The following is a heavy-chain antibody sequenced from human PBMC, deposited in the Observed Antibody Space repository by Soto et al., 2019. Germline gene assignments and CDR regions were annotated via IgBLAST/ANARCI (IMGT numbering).Heavy chain of an antibody. J-gene: IGHJ6*02. CDR2: ISGSGGST. CDR3: AKDLLSTGYYYYGMDV. V-gene: IGHV3-23*01. CDR1: GFTFSSYA. Sequence: EVQLLESGGGLVQPGGSLRISCAASGFTFSSYAMSWVRQAPGKGLEWVSAISGSGGSTYYADSVKGRFTISRDNSKNTLYLQMNSLRAEDTAVYYCAKDLLSTGYYYYGMDVWGQGTTVTVSS. D-gene: IGHD2-15*01.